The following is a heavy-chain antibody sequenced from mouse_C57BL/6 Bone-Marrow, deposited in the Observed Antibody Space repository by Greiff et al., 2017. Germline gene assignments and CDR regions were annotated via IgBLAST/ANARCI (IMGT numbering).Heavy chain of an antibody. J-gene: IGHJ3*01. Sequence: QVQLQQSGPELVKPGASVKISCKASGYTFTDYYINWVKQRPGQGLEWIGWIFPGSGSTYYNEKFKGKATLTVDKSSSTASMLLSSLTSEDSAVYFCARRGTAQGSSYWGQGTLVTVSA. CDR1: GYTFTDYY. V-gene: IGHV1-75*01. D-gene: IGHD3-2*02. CDR3: ARRGTAQGSSY. CDR2: IFPGSGST.